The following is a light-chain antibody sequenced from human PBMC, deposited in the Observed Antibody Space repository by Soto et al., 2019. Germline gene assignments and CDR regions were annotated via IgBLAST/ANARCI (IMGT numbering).Light chain of an antibody. J-gene: IGKJ5*01. Sequence: IVMAQSPATLSVSPGERATLSCRASQSISSNLVWYQQKPGQGPRLLIYDASNRATGIPARFSGSGSGSDFTLTISSLEPEDFAVYYCQQRSDWPLSFGQGTRLEIK. CDR1: QSISSN. CDR3: QQRSDWPLS. CDR2: DAS. V-gene: IGKV3-11*01.